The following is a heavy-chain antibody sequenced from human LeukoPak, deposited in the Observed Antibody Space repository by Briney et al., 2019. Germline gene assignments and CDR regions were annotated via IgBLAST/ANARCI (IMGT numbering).Heavy chain of an antibody. V-gene: IGHV3-48*03. CDR2: ISSSGSTI. CDR1: GFTFSSYE. CDR3: AREVSDWFDP. Sequence: GGSLRLSCAASGFTFSSYEMNWVRQAPGEGLEWVSYISSSGSTIYYADSVKGRFTISRDNAKNSLYLQMNSLRAEDTAVYYCAREVSDWFDPWGQGTLVTVSS. J-gene: IGHJ5*02.